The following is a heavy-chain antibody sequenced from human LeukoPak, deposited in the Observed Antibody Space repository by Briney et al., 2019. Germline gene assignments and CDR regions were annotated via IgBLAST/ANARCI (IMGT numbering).Heavy chain of an antibody. CDR2: IYYSGST. J-gene: IGHJ5*02. Sequence: SETLSLTCTVSGGSISSSSYYWGWIRQPPGKGLEWIGIIYYSGSTYYNPSLKSRLTICVDTSKNQFSLKLSSVTATDTAVYYCARRGYCSSTSCYEYWFDPWGQGTLVTVSS. V-gene: IGHV4-39*01. CDR3: ARRGYCSSTSCYEYWFDP. D-gene: IGHD2-2*01. CDR1: GGSISSSSYY.